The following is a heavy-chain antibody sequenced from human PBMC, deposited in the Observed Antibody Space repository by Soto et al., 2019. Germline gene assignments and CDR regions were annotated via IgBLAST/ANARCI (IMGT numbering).Heavy chain of an antibody. V-gene: IGHV4-39*01. CDR2: IYYSGST. CDR1: GGSISSSSYY. Sequence: SETLSLTCTVSGGSISSSSYYWGWIRQPPGKGLEWIGSIYYSGSTYYNPSLKSRVTISVDTSKNQFSLKLSSVTAADTAVYYCARHRIHYYGSGSYRGWFDPRGQGTLVTVSS. J-gene: IGHJ5*02. D-gene: IGHD3-10*01. CDR3: ARHRIHYYGSGSYRGWFDP.